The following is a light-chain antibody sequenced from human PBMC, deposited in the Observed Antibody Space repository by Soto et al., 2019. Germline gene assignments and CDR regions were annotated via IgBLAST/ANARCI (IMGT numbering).Light chain of an antibody. J-gene: IGLJ2*01. V-gene: IGLV1-40*01. Sequence: QAVVTQPPSVSGAPGERVTISCTGSSSDIWAGYRVRWYQQVPGTAPKLLIYDNTNRPSGVSVRFSGSKSGTSASLAISGLQAEDEADYYCQSFDKYLSAVVFGGGTKLTVL. CDR1: SSDIWAGYR. CDR3: QSFDKYLSAVV. CDR2: DNT.